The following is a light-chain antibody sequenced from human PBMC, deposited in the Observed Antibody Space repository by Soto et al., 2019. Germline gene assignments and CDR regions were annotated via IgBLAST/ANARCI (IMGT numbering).Light chain of an antibody. V-gene: IGKV4-1*01. CDR2: WAS. CDR3: QQYYSSPPT. Sequence: DIVMTQSPDSLAVSLGERATINCKSSQSVLYSSNSKNYLAWYQQKPGQPLKLLFYWASTRESGVRDRFSGGGSGTDFTLTITSLQAEDVAVYYCQQYYSSPPTFGQGTKVDIK. CDR1: QSVLYSSNSKNY. J-gene: IGKJ2*01.